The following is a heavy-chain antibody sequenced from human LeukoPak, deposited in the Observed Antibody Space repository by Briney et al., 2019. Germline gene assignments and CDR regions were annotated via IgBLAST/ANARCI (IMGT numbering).Heavy chain of an antibody. CDR3: ARGSAMVNDY. CDR1: GFTFSSYS. V-gene: IGHV3-21*01. D-gene: IGHD4/OR15-4a*01. J-gene: IGHJ4*02. CDR2: ISSSSSYI. Sequence: PGGSLRLSCAASGFTFSSYSMNWVRQAPGKGLEWVSSISSSSSYIYYADSVKGRFTIYRDNAKNSLYLQMNSLRAEDTAVYYGARGSAMVNDYWGQGTLVTVSS.